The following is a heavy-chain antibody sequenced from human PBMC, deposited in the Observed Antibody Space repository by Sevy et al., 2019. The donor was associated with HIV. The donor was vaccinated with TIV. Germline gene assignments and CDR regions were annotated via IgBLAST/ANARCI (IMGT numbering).Heavy chain of an antibody. Sequence: GGSLRLSCAASGFTFSSYWMHWVRQAPGKGLVWVSRINSDGSSTSYADSVKGRFTISRDNAKNTLYLQMNSLRAEDTALYYCGREGYSGSYYSPYYNYGMDVWGQGTTVTVSS. CDR3: GREGYSGSYYSPYYNYGMDV. V-gene: IGHV3-74*01. CDR2: INSDGSST. J-gene: IGHJ6*02. D-gene: IGHD1-26*01. CDR1: GFTFSSYW.